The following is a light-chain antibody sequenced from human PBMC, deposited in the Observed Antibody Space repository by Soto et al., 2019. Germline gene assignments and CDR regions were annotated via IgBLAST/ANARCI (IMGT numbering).Light chain of an antibody. J-gene: IGKJ4*01. CDR2: DAS. CDR1: RSVSSF. V-gene: IGKV3-11*01. CDR3: QQRSNWPPT. Sequence: TVLTQSPATLSLSPGESATLSCRASRSVSSFLAWYQQKPGQAPRLLIYDASNRASGIPARFSGSGSGTDFTLTISSLAAEDFAIYYCQQRSNWPPTFGGGTKVEV.